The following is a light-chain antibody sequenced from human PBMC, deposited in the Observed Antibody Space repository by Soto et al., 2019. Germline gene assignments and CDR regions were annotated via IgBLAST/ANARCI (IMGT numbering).Light chain of an antibody. V-gene: IGLV2-8*01. CDR1: SSDVGGYNY. CDR3: SSFAGNNTLV. Sequence: QSALTQPPSASGSPGQSITISCTGTSSDVGGYNYVSWYQQHPGKAPKLMISEVSKRPSGVPDRFSGSKSGNTASLTVSGLQAEDEADYYCSSFAGNNTLVFGAGTKLTVL. J-gene: IGLJ2*01. CDR2: EVS.